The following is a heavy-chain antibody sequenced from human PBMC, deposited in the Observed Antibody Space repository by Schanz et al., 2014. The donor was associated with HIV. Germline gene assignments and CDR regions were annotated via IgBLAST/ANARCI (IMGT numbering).Heavy chain of an antibody. Sequence: QVQLQESGPGLVKPSQTLSLTCTVSGDSISGGGYYWSWIRQHPGKGLEWIGYIYYSGNTYYNPSLKSRLTMSVDTSKKQFSLKLSSVPAADTAVYYCARGGRYRGYDFPPHYYYGMDVWGQGTTVTVSS. J-gene: IGHJ6*02. CDR3: ARGGRYRGYDFPPHYYYGMDV. V-gene: IGHV4-31*03. CDR2: IYYSGNT. D-gene: IGHD5-12*01. CDR1: GDSISGGGYY.